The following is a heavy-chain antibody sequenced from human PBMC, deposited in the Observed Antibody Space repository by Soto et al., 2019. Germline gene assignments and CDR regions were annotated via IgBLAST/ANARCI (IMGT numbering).Heavy chain of an antibody. CDR1: GGSISSGGYY. V-gene: IGHV4-31*03. J-gene: IGHJ6*02. D-gene: IGHD6-6*01. CDR3: ARDPKRPARSYYCYGMDV. CDR2: IYYSGST. Sequence: SETLSLTCTVSGGSISSGGYYWSWIRQHPGKGLEWIGYIYYSGSTYYNPSLKSRVTISVDTSKNQFSLKLSSVTAADTAVYYCARDPKRPARSYYCYGMDVWGQGTTVTVSS.